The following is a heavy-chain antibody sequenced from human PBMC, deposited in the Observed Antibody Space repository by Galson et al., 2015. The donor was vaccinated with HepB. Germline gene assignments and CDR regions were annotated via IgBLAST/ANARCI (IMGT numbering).Heavy chain of an antibody. CDR3: AREGQWGTGSWELLPDY. J-gene: IGHJ4*02. CDR1: GYTFTSYA. Sequence: SVKVSCKASGYTFTSYAMNWVRQAPGQGLEWMGWINTNTGNPTYAQGFTGRFVFSLDTSVSTAYLQISSLKAEDTAVYYCAREGQWGTGSWELLPDYWGQGTLVTVSS. CDR2: INTNTGNP. V-gene: IGHV7-4-1*02. D-gene: IGHD1-26*01.